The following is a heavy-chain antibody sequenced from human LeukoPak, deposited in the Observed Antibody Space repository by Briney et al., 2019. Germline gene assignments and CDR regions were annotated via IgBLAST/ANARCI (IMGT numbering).Heavy chain of an antibody. CDR1: GGTFSSYA. V-gene: IGHV1-69*05. D-gene: IGHD3-22*01. J-gene: IGHJ4*02. CDR2: IIPIFGTA. Sequence: ASVKVSCKASGGTFSSYAISWVRQAPGQGLEWMGRIIPIFGTANYAQKFQGRVTITTDESTSTAYMELSRLRSEDTAVYYCAREGGYYDSSGYYLRWGQGTLVTVSS. CDR3: AREGGYYDSSGYYLR.